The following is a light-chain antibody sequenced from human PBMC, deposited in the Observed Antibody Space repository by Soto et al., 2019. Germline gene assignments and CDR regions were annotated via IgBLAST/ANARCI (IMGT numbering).Light chain of an antibody. CDR3: QQANSFPRT. CDR1: QSISGW. V-gene: IGKV1-5*01. Sequence: DIQMTQSPSTLSASXXDRVTITCRASQSISGWLAWYQQKPGKAPKXXIYDVSSLESGVPSRFSGSGSGTEFTLAISSLQPEDFATYYCQQANSFPRTFGQGTKVDIK. J-gene: IGKJ1*01. CDR2: DVS.